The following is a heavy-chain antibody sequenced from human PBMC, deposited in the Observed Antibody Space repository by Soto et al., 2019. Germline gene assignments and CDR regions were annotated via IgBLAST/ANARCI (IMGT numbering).Heavy chain of an antibody. J-gene: IGHJ6*03. D-gene: IGHD6-13*01. CDR2: ISSSGSTI. Sequence: PGGSLRLSCAASGFTFSDYYMSWIRQAPGKGLEWVSYISSSGSTIYYADSVKGRFTISRDNAKNSLYLQMNSLRAENTAVYYCARVGRAAADIYYYYYYMDVWGKGTTVTVSS. CDR1: GFTFSDYY. CDR3: ARVGRAAADIYYYYYYMDV. V-gene: IGHV3-11*01.